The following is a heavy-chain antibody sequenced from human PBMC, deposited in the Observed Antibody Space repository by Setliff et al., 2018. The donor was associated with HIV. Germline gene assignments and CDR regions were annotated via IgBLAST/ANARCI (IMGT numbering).Heavy chain of an antibody. CDR3: AGDRGVANYFDY. CDR1: GGSISSSHR. CDR2: IYHSGST. Sequence: SETLSLTCAVSGGSISSSHRWSWVRQPPGMGLEWIGEIYHSGSTNYNPSPKSRVTISVDKSKNQFSLKLISVTAADTAVYYCAGDRGVANYFDYWGHGTLVTVSS. J-gene: IGHJ4*01. V-gene: IGHV4-4*02. D-gene: IGHD3-10*01.